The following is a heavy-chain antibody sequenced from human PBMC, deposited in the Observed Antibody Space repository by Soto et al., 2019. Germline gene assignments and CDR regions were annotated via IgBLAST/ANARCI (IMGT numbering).Heavy chain of an antibody. J-gene: IGHJ6*03. D-gene: IGHD6-13*01. V-gene: IGHV4-59*01. CDR1: GGSISSYC. Sequence: SETLSLTCTVSGGSISSYCWSWIRQPPGKGLEWIGYIYYSGSTNYNPSLKSRVTISVDTSKNQFSLKLSSVTAADTAVYYCARGKKQLGYHYYYMDVWGKGTTVTVSS. CDR2: IYYSGST. CDR3: ARGKKQLGYHYYYMDV.